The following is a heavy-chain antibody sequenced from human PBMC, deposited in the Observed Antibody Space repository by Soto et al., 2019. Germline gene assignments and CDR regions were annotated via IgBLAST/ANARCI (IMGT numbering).Heavy chain of an antibody. CDR1: GYTSTRYD. CDR2: MNPQTGNT. D-gene: IGHD6-6*01. V-gene: IGHV1-8*01. CDR3: ARLSEESSSSNCYCFYMDV. Sequence: QVQLVQSGSEGKEPGASMKISCQASGYTSTRYDITWVRQATGQGLEWMGWMNPQTGNTAYAEKFQGRVTMTRSTSINTAYVGLSGLRSEDTAGYYCARLSEESSSSNCYCFYMDVWGKGSRVTVSS. J-gene: IGHJ6*03.